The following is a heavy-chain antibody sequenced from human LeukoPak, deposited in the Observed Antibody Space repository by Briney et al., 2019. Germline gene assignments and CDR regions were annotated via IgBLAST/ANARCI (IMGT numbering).Heavy chain of an antibody. D-gene: IGHD3-22*01. CDR3: AGAKLDYYDSSGSPDY. J-gene: IGHJ4*02. CDR1: GGSISSYY. Sequence: SETLSLTCTVSGGSISSYYWRWIRQPPGKGLEWIGYIYYSGSTNYNPSLKSRVTISVDTSKNQFSLKLSSVTAADTAVYYCAGAKLDYYDSSGSPDYWGQGTLVTVSS. V-gene: IGHV4-59*01. CDR2: IYYSGST.